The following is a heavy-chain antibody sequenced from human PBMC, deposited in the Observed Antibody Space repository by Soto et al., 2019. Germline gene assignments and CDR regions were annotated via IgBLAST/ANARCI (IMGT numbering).Heavy chain of an antibody. CDR1: GGSISSSSYY. CDR3: ARLGRLYCSSTSCYSYYMDV. V-gene: IGHV4-39*01. D-gene: IGHD2-2*01. J-gene: IGHJ6*03. CDR2: IYYSGST. Sequence: SETLSLACTVSGGSISSSSYYWGWIRQPPGKGLEWIGSIYYSGSTYYNPSLKSRVTISVDTSKNQFSLKLSSVTAADTAVYYCARLGRLYCSSTSCYSYYMDVWGKGTTVTVSS.